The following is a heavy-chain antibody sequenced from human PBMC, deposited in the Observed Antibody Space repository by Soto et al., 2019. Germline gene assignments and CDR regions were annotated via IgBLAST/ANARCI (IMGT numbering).Heavy chain of an antibody. J-gene: IGHJ4*02. Sequence: QVQLVQSGTEVKKPGSSVKVSCKASGGTFRNYPINWVRQAPGQGLEWMGSIFPLTDIPDYAQNFQARLTLRADKXTSTAYMELSSLTSDDTAMYFCARGPLVVLNYFESWGQGTLVTVSS. CDR1: GGTFRNYP. CDR2: IFPLTDIP. CDR3: ARGPLVVLNYFES. V-gene: IGHV1-69*02.